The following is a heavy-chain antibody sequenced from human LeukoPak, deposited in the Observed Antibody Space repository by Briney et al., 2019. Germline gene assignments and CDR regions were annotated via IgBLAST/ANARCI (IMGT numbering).Heavy chain of an antibody. V-gene: IGHV4-39*01. CDR1: GGSISSSSYY. CDR3: ARLASGSSIYYYYYMDV. Sequence: PSDTLSLPCTVSGGSISSSSYYWGWIRQPPGKGLEWIGSIYYSGSTYYNPSLKSRVTISVDTSKNQFSLKLSSVTAADTAVYYCARLASGSSIYYYYYMDVWGKGTTVTVSS. CDR2: IYYSGST. J-gene: IGHJ6*03. D-gene: IGHD3-10*01.